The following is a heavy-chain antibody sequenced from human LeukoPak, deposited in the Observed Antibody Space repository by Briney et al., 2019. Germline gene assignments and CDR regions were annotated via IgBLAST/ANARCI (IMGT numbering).Heavy chain of an antibody. CDR1: GFTFTVYA. Sequence: PGGSLRLSCAASGFTFTVYAMSCVPHAPREGLEWVSDISGSRENTYFTHPVKGRFTIYRDNSRNTVSLQMNSLRAEDTAVYYCARDGGNSWDYWGQGTLVTVSS. V-gene: IGHV3-23*01. D-gene: IGHD3-10*01. CDR3: ARDGGNSWDY. J-gene: IGHJ4*02. CDR2: ISGSRENT.